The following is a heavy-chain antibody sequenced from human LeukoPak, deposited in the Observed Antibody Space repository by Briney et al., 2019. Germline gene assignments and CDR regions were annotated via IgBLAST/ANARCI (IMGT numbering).Heavy chain of an antibody. CDR2: IYYTGSA. Sequence: PSETLSLTCSVSGGPISDSSYYWGWLRQPPGKGLESIGRIYYTGSAHYNPSLKSRVTISIDTSRDQFSLKLSSVTAADTAVYYCTSLRNGWELTDWGQGTLVTVSS. CDR3: TSLRNGWELTD. V-gene: IGHV4-39*01. CDR1: GGPISDSSYY. J-gene: IGHJ4*02. D-gene: IGHD4-23*01.